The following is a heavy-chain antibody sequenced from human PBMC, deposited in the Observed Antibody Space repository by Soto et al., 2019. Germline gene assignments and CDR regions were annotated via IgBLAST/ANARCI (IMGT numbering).Heavy chain of an antibody. J-gene: IGHJ4*02. Sequence: QVQLQESGPGLVKPSETLSLTCTVSGGSISSYYWSWIRQPPGKGLEWIGYIYYSGSTNYNPSLKSRVTISVDTSKNQFSLKLSSVTAADTAVYYCAGEGQQLVLDYWGQGTLDTVSS. CDR3: AGEGQQLVLDY. CDR1: GGSISSYY. CDR2: IYYSGST. V-gene: IGHV4-59*01. D-gene: IGHD6-13*01.